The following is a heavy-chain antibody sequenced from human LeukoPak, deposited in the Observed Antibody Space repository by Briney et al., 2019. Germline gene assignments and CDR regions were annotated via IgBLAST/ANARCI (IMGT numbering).Heavy chain of an antibody. Sequence: GGSLRLSCAASGFTFSSYGMHWVRQAPGKGLEGVAYIRYDGSNKYYADSVKGRFTISRDISKNTLYLQMNSLREEDTAVYYCAKDRVFELWFEEASPYYFDYWGQGTLVTVSS. CDR3: AKDRVFELWFEEASPYYFDY. CDR2: IRYDGSNK. CDR1: GFTFSSYG. V-gene: IGHV3-30*02. D-gene: IGHD3-10*01. J-gene: IGHJ4*02.